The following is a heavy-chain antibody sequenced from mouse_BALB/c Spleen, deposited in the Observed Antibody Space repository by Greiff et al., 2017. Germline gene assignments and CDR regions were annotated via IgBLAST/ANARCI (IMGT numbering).Heavy chain of an antibody. Sequence: VKLMESGPGLVAPSQSLSITCTVSGFSFTGYGVNWVRQPPGKGLEWLGMIWGDGSTDYNSALNSRLSISKDDSNSHVFLKMNSLQTDDTARYYCARNYRYDGGFDYWGQGTTLTVSS. J-gene: IGHJ2*01. D-gene: IGHD2-14*01. V-gene: IGHV2-6-7*01. CDR2: IWGDGST. CDR3: ARNYRYDGGFDY. CDR1: GFSFTGYG.